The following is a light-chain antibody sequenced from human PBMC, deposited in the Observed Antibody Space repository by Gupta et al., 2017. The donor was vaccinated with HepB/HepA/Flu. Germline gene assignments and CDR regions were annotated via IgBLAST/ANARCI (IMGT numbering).Light chain of an antibody. Sequence: SYVLTPTPSVSVAPGQTALITCEGDNIGMKSVHWYQQKPGQAPVLVVYDDYDRPSGIPERLSGSHTGSAATLTINRVEAGDEADYYCQVWDSDSDNVVFGGGTKLTVL. CDR2: DDY. J-gene: IGLJ3*02. CDR3: QVWDSDSDNVV. V-gene: IGLV3-21*02. CDR1: NIGMKS.